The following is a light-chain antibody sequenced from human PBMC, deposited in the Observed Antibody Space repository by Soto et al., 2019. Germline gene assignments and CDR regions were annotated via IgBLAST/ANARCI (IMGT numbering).Light chain of an antibody. Sequence: DIQMTQSPSSLSASVGDRVTITCRASQDIGPYLAWYQQKSGRVPELLIYSASTLKSGVPSRFSGSGSGADFSLTISGLQPEDAATYYCQKYDSGPLTFCGGTKVEI. CDR2: SAS. J-gene: IGKJ4*01. V-gene: IGKV1-27*01. CDR3: QKYDSGPLT. CDR1: QDIGPY.